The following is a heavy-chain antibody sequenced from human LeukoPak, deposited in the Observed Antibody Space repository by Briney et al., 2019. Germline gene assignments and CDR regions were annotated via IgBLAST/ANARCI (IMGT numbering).Heavy chain of an antibody. Sequence: GGSLRLSCAASGFTFNKYWMTWVRQAPGKGLEWVANINQDGSEEYYVDSVKGRFTTSRDNAKNSLYLQMNSLRAEDTAVYYCASDENGSGNIDYWGQGTLVTVSS. J-gene: IGHJ4*02. V-gene: IGHV3-7*01. CDR1: GFTFNKYW. D-gene: IGHD3-10*01. CDR3: ASDENGSGNIDY. CDR2: INQDGSEE.